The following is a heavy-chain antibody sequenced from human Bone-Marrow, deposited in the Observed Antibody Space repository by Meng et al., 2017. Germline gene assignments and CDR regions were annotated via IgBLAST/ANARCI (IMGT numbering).Heavy chain of an antibody. J-gene: IGHJ4*02. D-gene: IGHD3-10*01. CDR1: RYTFTSYD. Sequence: QMQELWGGAECENPGAAEKGPWKASRYTFTSYDTNWVRQGTRQGLEWMGWINPNSGNTGYAQKFQGRGTITRNTSISTAYMELSSLRSEETAVYYCWVIRNYYGSGSYFVDFDYWGQGTLVTVSS. V-gene: IGHV1-8*03. CDR2: INPNSGNT. CDR3: WVIRNYYGSGSYFVDFDY.